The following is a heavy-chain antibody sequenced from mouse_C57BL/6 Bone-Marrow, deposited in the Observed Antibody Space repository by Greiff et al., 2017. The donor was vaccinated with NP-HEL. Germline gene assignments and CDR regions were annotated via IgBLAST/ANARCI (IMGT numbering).Heavy chain of an antibody. J-gene: IGHJ1*03. CDR2: INPSSGYT. Sequence: VPLQQSGAELAKPGASVKLSCKASGFTFTSYWMHLVKQRPGQGLEWIGYINPSSGYTKYNQKFKDKATLSTDKSSLPAYMQLSSLTYEDSAVYDYARGPTIVYFDVWGTGTTVTVSS. D-gene: IGHD2-12*01. CDR3: ARGPTIVYFDV. V-gene: IGHV1-7*01. CDR1: GFTFTSYW.